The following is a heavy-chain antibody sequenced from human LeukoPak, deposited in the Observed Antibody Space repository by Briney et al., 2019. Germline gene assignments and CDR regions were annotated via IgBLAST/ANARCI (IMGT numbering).Heavy chain of an antibody. V-gene: IGHV3-23*01. CDR3: ARDQYGTAMALDY. Sequence: GGSLRLSCAASGFTFSSYAMSWVRQAPGKGLEWVSAISGSGGNTYYADSVKGRFTISRDNSKNTLYLQMNSLRAEDTAVYYCARDQYGTAMALDYWGQGTLVTVSS. J-gene: IGHJ4*02. CDR2: ISGSGGNT. CDR1: GFTFSSYA. D-gene: IGHD5-18*01.